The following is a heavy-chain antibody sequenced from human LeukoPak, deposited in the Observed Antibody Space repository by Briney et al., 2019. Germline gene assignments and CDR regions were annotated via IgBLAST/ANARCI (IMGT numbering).Heavy chain of an antibody. D-gene: IGHD5-18*01. V-gene: IGHV3-21*01. CDR2: ISSSSSYI. CDR1: GFTFSSYS. CDR3: ACRGYSYGYAVDY. J-gene: IGHJ4*02. Sequence: GGSLRLSCAASGFTFSSYSMNWVRQAPGKGLEWVSSISSSSSYIYYADSVKGRFTISRDNAKNSLYPQMNSLRAEDTAVYYCACRGYSYGYAVDYWGQGTLVTVSS.